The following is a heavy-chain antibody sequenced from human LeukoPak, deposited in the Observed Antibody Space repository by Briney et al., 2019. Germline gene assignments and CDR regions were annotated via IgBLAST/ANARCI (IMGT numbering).Heavy chain of an antibody. V-gene: IGHV3-74*01. J-gene: IGHJ3*02. D-gene: IGHD3-16*01. CDR3: ARGKDGVWAFDI. Sequence: GGSLRLSCGASGFTFNNYWMHWVRQAPGMGLVWVSRINSDGSGTTYADSVKDRVTISRDNAKNTLYLQMNSLRAEDAAVYYCARGKDGVWAFDIWGQGTTLTVSS. CDR2: INSDGSGT. CDR1: GFTFNNYW.